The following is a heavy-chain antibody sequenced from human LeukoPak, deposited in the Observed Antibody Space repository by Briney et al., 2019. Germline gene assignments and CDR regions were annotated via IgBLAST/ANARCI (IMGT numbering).Heavy chain of an antibody. CDR1: GYTFTSYG. CDR3: ARAGSMAVAVDPFDY. J-gene: IGHJ4*02. CDR2: ISAYNGNT. Sequence: ASVKVSCKASGYTFTSYGISWGRQAPGQGLEWMGWISAYNGNTNYAQKLQGRVTMTTDTSTSTAYMELRSLRSDDTAVYYCARAGSMAVAVDPFDYWGQGTLVTVSS. D-gene: IGHD6-19*01. V-gene: IGHV1-18*01.